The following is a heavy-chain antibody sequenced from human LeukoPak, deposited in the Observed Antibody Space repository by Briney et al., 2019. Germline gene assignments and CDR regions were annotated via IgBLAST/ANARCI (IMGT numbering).Heavy chain of an antibody. D-gene: IGHD4-17*01. CDR3: ARGIYGDYGVFGY. Sequence: PSETLSLTCAVSGGSISSGGYSWSWIQQPPGKGLEWIGYIYHSGSTYYNPSLKSRVTISVDRSKNQFSLKLSSVTAADTAVYYCARGIYGDYGVFGYWGHGTLVTVSS. CDR1: GGSISSGGYS. V-gene: IGHV4-30-2*01. CDR2: IYHSGST. J-gene: IGHJ4*01.